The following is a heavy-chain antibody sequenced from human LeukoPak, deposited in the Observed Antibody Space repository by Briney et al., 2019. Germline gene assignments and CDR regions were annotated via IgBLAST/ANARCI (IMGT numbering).Heavy chain of an antibody. Sequence: SETLSLTCTVSGGPISSGGYYWSWIRQHPGKGLEWIGYIYYSGSTYSNPSLKSRVTISVDTSKNQLSLNLSSVTAADTAVYYCARYCSSTNCYKGGFDPWGQGTLVTVSS. D-gene: IGHD2-2*02. CDR3: ARYCSSTNCYKGGFDP. V-gene: IGHV4-31*03. J-gene: IGHJ5*02. CDR1: GGPISSGGYY. CDR2: IYYSGST.